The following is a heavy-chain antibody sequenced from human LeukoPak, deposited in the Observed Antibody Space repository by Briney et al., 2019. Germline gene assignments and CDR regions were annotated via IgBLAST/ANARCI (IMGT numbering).Heavy chain of an antibody. V-gene: IGHV1-2*06. Sequence: ASVKVSCKASGYTFSTYPMNWVRQAPGQGLEWMGRINPNSGGTNYAQKFQGRVTMTRDTSISTAYMELSRLRSDDTAVYYCARARNYCSGGSCYYFDYWGQGTLVTVSS. J-gene: IGHJ4*02. D-gene: IGHD2-15*01. CDR3: ARARNYCSGGSCYYFDY. CDR1: GYTFSTYP. CDR2: INPNSGGT.